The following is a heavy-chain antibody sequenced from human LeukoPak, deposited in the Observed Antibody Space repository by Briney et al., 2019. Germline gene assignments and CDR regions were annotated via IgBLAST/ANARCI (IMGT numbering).Heavy chain of an antibody. CDR2: ITGSDIRT. CDR3: ARDQYDTWSRRGNFDS. CDR1: GFTFSTNA. J-gene: IGHJ4*02. V-gene: IGHV3-23*01. D-gene: IGHD3/OR15-3a*01. Sequence: PGGSLRISCAASGFTFSTNAMSWVRQAPGKGLEWVSGITGSDIRTYNADSAKGRFTITRDNTKNSLYLQMNSLRAEDTAVFYCARDQYDTWSRRGNFDSWGQGTLVIVSS.